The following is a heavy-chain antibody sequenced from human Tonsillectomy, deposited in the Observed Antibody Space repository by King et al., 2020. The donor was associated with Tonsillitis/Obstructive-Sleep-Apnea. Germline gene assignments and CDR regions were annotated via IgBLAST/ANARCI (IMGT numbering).Heavy chain of an antibody. J-gene: IGHJ4*02. Sequence: VQLPQWGAGLLKPSENLSLTCAVYGGSFGGYYWSWIRQPPGKGLEWIGEINHSGSTNYNPSLKSRVTISVDTSKKQFSLKLSSVTVADTAVYYCARWVTTLWYFDYWGQGTLVTVSS. CDR1: GGSFGGYY. D-gene: IGHD4-17*01. CDR3: ARWVTTLWYFDY. CDR2: INHSGST. V-gene: IGHV4-34*01.